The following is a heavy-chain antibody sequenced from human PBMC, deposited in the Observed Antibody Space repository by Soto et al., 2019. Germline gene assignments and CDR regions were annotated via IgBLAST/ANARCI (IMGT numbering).Heavy chain of an antibody. V-gene: IGHV4-59*01. Sequence: SETLSLTCSVSGASITTYYWSWIRQPPGKGLEWIGSISYSGSTKYNPSLESRVMISLDTSKNQFSLRLTSVTAADTALYYCARDWDSSGLFDPWGQGALVTVSA. CDR2: ISYSGST. J-gene: IGHJ5*02. CDR3: ARDWDSSGLFDP. D-gene: IGHD3-10*01. CDR1: GASITTYY.